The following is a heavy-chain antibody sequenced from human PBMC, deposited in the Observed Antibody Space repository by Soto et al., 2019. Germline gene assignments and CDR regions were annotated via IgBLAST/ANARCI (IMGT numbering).Heavy chain of an antibody. CDR2: INQDGSEK. V-gene: IGHV3-7*01. CDR3: SPSLDY. J-gene: IGHJ4*02. CDR1: GFSFSSYW. Sequence: GGSLRLSCAASGFSFSSYWMDWVRQAPGKGLEWVANINQDGSEKHYVASVKGRFTISRDNAKNSLYLQMSSLTAEDSALYYCSPSLDYWGQGALVTVPS.